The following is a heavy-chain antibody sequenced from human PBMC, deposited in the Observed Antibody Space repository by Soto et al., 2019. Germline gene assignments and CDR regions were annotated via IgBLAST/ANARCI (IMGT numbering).Heavy chain of an antibody. V-gene: IGHV3-23*01. CDR3: AKLRRGYNWNLTNY. D-gene: IGHD1-20*01. CDR1: GFTFSSYA. J-gene: IGHJ4*02. CDR2: ISGSGGST. Sequence: GGSLRLSCAASGFTFSSYAMSWVRQAPGKGLEWVAAISGSGGSTYYADSVKGRFTISRDNSKNTLYLQMNSLRAEDTAVYYCAKLRRGYNWNLTNYWGQGTLVTVSS.